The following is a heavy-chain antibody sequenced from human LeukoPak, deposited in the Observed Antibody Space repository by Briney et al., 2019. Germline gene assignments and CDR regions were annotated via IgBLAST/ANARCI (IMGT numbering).Heavy chain of an antibody. D-gene: IGHD1-26*01. Sequence: GASVKVSCKASGYTFTDYYMHWLRQAPGQGLEWMGWMHPNSGGTNYAQKFQGRVTMTRDTSISTAYMELSRLRSDDTAVYYCARELVGAGGYYYGMDVWGQGTTVTVSS. CDR1: GYTFTDYY. J-gene: IGHJ6*02. CDR3: ARELVGAGGYYYGMDV. V-gene: IGHV1-2*02. CDR2: MHPNSGGT.